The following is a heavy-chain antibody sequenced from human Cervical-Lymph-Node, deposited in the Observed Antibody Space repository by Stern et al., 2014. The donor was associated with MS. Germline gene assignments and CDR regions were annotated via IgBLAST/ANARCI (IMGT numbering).Heavy chain of an antibody. CDR2: ISWNSGSI. V-gene: IGHV3-9*01. CDR1: GFTFDDYA. Sequence: EVQLVESGGGLVQPGRSLRLSCAASGFTFDDYAMHWVRQAPGQGLECVSGISWNSGSIGYADSVKGRFTISRDNAKNSLYLQMNSLKPEDTALYYCAKDLSFTVLPPATEVHGLDVWGQGTTVTVSS. D-gene: IGHD2-2*01. CDR3: AKDLSFTVLPPATEVHGLDV. J-gene: IGHJ6*02.